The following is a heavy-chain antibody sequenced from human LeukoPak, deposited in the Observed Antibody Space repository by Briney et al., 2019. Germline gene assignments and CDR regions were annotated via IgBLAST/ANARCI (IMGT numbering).Heavy chain of an antibody. J-gene: IGHJ4*02. D-gene: IGHD1-26*01. Sequence: GGSLRLSCEAAGSTASSYTMNWVRQAPGKGLEWVSLISRTTGSIYYADSVRGRFTISRDSAKNSVYLQMNSLRAEDTAIYYCARESILGTTTDYFDYWGQGTRVIVSS. CDR3: ARESILGTTTDYFDY. CDR2: ISRTTGSI. CDR1: GSTASSYT. V-gene: IGHV3-48*04.